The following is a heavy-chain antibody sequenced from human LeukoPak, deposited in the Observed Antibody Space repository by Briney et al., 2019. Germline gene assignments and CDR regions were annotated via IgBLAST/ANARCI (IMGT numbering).Heavy chain of an antibody. CDR2: ITNSGSTK. CDR1: GFIFSSYE. V-gene: IGHV3-48*03. CDR3: ARDHVKDSGYDRRGHY. D-gene: IGHD5-12*01. J-gene: IGHJ4*02. Sequence: GGSLRLSCVASGFIFSSYEMIWVRQAPGKGLEWVSFITNSGSTKYYADSVKGRVTISRDNAKNSLDLQMNSLRAEDTAVYYCARDHVKDSGYDRRGHYWGQGTLVTVSS.